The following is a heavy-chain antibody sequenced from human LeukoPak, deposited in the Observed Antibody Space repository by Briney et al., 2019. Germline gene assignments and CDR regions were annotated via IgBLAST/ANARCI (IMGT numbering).Heavy chain of an antibody. J-gene: IGHJ4*02. CDR3: AKQTRYDSPAGGRGFDY. V-gene: IGHV3-48*01. CDR1: GFTFSSYS. Sequence: GSLRLSCAASGFTFSSYSMNWVRQAPGKGLEWVSYISSSSSAIYYADSVKGRFTISRDNAKNSLYLEMSSLRAEDTAVYYCAKQTRYDSPAGGRGFDYWGQGTLVTVSS. CDR2: ISSSSSAI. D-gene: IGHD3-22*01.